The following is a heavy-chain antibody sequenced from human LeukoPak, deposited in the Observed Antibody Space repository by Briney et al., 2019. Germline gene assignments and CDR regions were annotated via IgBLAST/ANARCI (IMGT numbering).Heavy chain of an antibody. CDR1: GFTFRSYG. V-gene: IGHV3-23*01. CDR2: IGVSGDQT. J-gene: IGHJ4*02. Sequence: GGSLRLSCAASGFTFRSYGMNWVRRAPGKGLEWVSAIGVSGDQTFYADSVKGRFTISRDNSKNTLSLAMNNLRAEDTAVYYCAKERNARGALDYWGRGTLVTVSS. D-gene: IGHD2-2*01. CDR3: AKERNARGALDY.